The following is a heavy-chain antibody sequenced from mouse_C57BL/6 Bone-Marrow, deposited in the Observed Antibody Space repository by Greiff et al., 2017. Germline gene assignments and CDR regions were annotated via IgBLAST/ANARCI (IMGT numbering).Heavy chain of an antibody. Sequence: QVQLQQPGAELVKPGASVKLSCKASGYTFTSYWMHWVKQRPGQGLEWIGMIHPNSGSTNYNEPFKSKATLTVDKSSSTAYMQLSSLTSEDSAVYYCARHGSFFDYWGQGTTLTVSS. CDR3: ARHGSFFDY. J-gene: IGHJ2*01. CDR1: GYTFTSYW. CDR2: IHPNSGST. V-gene: IGHV1-64*01.